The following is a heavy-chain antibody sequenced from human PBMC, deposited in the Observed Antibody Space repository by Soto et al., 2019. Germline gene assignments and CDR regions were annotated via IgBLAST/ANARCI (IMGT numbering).Heavy chain of an antibody. V-gene: IGHV4-31*03. CDR2: IYYSGST. CDR1: GGSISSGGYY. CDR3: ARGKWELQDFDY. Sequence: QVQLQESGPGLVKPSQTLSLTCTVSGGSISSGGYYWSWIRHHPGKGLEWIGYIYYSGSTYYNTSLRSRVTISVDTSKNQFTLELSSVTAADPAVYYWARGKWELQDFDYWGQGTLVTVSS. J-gene: IGHJ4*02. D-gene: IGHD1-26*01.